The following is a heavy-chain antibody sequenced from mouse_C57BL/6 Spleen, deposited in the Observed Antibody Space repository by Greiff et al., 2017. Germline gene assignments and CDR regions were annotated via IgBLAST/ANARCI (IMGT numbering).Heavy chain of an antibody. CDR2: IYPGDGDT. V-gene: IGHV1-80*01. D-gene: IGHD2-5*01. J-gene: IGHJ2*01. Sequence: VQLQQSGAELVKPGASVKISCKASGYAFSSYWMNWVKQRPGKGLEWIGQIYPGDGDTNYNGKFKGKATLTADKSSSTAYMQLSSLTSEDSAVYFCARSRSNLYFDYWGQGTTLTVSS. CDR1: GYAFSSYW. CDR3: ARSRSNLYFDY.